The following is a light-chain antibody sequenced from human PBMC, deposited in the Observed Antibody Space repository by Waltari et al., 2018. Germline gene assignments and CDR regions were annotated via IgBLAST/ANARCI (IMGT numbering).Light chain of an antibody. CDR3: HQYGNSART. Sequence: VLTQSPGTLSLSPGERATLPCRASQRVATSYLAWYQQRPGQAPRLLIYAASSRATGIPDRFSGSVSGTDFTLTISRLEPEDSAVYYCHQYGNSARTFGQGTKVEIK. CDR2: AAS. J-gene: IGKJ1*01. V-gene: IGKV3-20*01. CDR1: QRVATSY.